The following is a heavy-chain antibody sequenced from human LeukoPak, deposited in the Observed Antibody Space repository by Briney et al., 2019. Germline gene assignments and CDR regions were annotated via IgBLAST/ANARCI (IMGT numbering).Heavy chain of an antibody. CDR2: IYYSGST. D-gene: IGHD3-22*01. CDR3: ARDTYYYDSSGYLSDAFDI. Sequence: SETLSLTCTVSGGSISSGGYYWSWIRQPPGKGLEWIGYIYYSGSTYYNPSLKSRVTISVDTSKNQFSLKLSSVTAADTAVYYCARDTYYYDSSGYLSDAFDIWGQGTMVTVSS. V-gene: IGHV4-30-4*01. CDR1: GGSISSGGYY. J-gene: IGHJ3*02.